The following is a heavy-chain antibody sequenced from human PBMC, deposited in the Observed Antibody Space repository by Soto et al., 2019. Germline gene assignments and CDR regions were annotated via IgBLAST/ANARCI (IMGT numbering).Heavy chain of an antibody. Sequence: QVQLVESGGGVVQPGRSLRLSCAASGFPFTTYGMHWVREGPGKGLEWVAVMSFDGSNKFYADSVKGRFTISRDNPKNTLYLQLNSLRPEDTALYYCVGGQYYFDYRGQGTPVTVSS. V-gene: IGHV3-30*03. CDR1: GFPFTTYG. J-gene: IGHJ4*02. D-gene: IGHD3-10*01. CDR2: MSFDGSNK. CDR3: VGGQYYFDY.